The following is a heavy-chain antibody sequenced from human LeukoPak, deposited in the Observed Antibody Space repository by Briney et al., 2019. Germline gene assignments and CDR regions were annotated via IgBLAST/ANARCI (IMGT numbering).Heavy chain of an antibody. CDR2: ICVSDGST. D-gene: IGHD2-15*01. CDR3: AKGGTDSCYTGNAY. CDR1: GFTFSNYA. J-gene: IGHJ4*02. Sequence: PGGSLRLSCAASGFTFSNYAMSWVRQAPGKGLEWVSSICVSDGSTYYADSVKGRFLISRDNSKDTLYLQMNRLRAEDAARYYCAKGGTDSCYTGNAYWGQGALVTVSS. V-gene: IGHV3-23*01.